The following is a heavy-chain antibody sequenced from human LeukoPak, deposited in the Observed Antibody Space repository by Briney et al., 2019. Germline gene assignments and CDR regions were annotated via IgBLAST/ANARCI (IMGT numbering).Heavy chain of an antibody. CDR1: GGTFSSYA. CDR2: IIPIFGTA. CDR3: ARADYSCGWTNRGYNWFDP. Sequence: SVKVSCKASGGTFSSYAISWVRQAPGQGLEWMGGIIPIFGTANYAQKFQGRVTITTDESTSTAYMELSSLRSEDTAVYYCARADYSCGWTNRGYNWFDPWGQGTLVTVSS. V-gene: IGHV1-69*05. J-gene: IGHJ5*02. D-gene: IGHD6-19*01.